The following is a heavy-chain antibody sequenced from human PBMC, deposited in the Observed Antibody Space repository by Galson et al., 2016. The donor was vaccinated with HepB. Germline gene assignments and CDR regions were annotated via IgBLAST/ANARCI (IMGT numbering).Heavy chain of an antibody. V-gene: IGHV2-5*02. CDR2: IYWDDHQ. CDR3: AHIPPWDSCFDS. J-gene: IGHJ4*02. D-gene: IGHD1-26*01. CDR1: GFSLNTSGVG. Sequence: PALVKPTQTLTLTCTFSGFSLNTSGVGVGWIRQPPGKALEWLGIIYWDDHQRHSPSLKTRLTITKDTSKNQVVLTMTNVDPVDTATYYCAHIPPWDSCFDSWGQGTLVTVSS.